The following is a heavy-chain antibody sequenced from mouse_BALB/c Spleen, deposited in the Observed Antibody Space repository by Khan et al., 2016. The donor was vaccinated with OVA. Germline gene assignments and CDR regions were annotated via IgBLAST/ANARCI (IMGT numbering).Heavy chain of an antibody. CDR2: ISYSGGT. J-gene: IGHJ2*01. CDR3: AGGNEWGYYFDY. Sequence: EVQLQQSGPGLVKPSHSPSLTCTVTGYSITSGYAWNLIRQFPGNKLECMGYISYSGGTSYNPSLKSRISITPDTSNNQSFLQLNSVTTEDTATYVCAGGNEWGYYFDYWGQGTLLTVSS. CDR1: GYSITSGYA. V-gene: IGHV3-2*02.